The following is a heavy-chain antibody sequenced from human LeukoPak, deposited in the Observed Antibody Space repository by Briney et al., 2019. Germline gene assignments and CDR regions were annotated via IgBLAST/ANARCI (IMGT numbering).Heavy chain of an antibody. V-gene: IGHV3-53*01. J-gene: IGHJ4*02. CDR3: ARAGATDFDY. CDR1: GFTFSNYW. CDR2: IYSGGST. D-gene: IGHD1-26*01. Sequence: GGSLRLSCAASGFTFSNYWMSWVRQAPGKGLEWVSVIYSGGSTYYADSVKGRFTISRDNSKNTLYLQMNSLRAEDTAVYYCARAGATDFDYWGQGTLVTVSS.